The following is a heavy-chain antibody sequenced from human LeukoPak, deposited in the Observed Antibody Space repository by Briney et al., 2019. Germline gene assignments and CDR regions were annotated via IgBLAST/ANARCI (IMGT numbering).Heavy chain of an antibody. D-gene: IGHD2-2*01. CDR1: GYIFSDYY. CDR3: ARGAEAETSPLDF. J-gene: IGHJ4*02. CDR2: INPKSGAA. Sequence: ASVKVSCKASGYIFSDYYMHWVRQAPGQGLEWLDWINPKSGAADYAQQFRGRVTMTRDTSINTDYMEMKRVTSDDTAVYYCARGAEAETSPLDFWGRERWSSFP. V-gene: IGHV1-2*02.